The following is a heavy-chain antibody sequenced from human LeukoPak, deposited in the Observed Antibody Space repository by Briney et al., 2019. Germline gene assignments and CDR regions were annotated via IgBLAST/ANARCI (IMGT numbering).Heavy chain of an antibody. J-gene: IGHJ4*02. CDR1: GYTFTSYY. V-gene: IGHV1-46*01. CDR2: INPSGGST. D-gene: IGHD4-17*01. CDR3: ARNPVTTKYFDY. Sequence: DSMKVSCKASGYTFTSYYMHWVRQAPGQGLEWMGIINPSGGSTRYAQKFQGRVTMTRDTSTSTVYMELSSLRSEDTAVYYCARNPVTTKYFDYWGQGTLVTVSS.